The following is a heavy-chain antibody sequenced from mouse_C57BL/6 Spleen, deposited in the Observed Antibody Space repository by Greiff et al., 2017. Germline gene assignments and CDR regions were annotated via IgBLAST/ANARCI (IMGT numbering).Heavy chain of an antibody. J-gene: IGHJ2*01. CDR1: GYSITSGYD. Sequence: DVMLVESGPGMVKPSQSLSLTCTVTGYSITSGYDWHWIRHFPGNKLEWMGYISYSGSTNYNPSLKSRISITHDTSKNHFFLKLNSVTTEDTATYYCARADYYYGTFDYWGQGTTLTVSS. CDR2: ISYSGST. CDR3: ARADYYYGTFDY. D-gene: IGHD1-1*01. V-gene: IGHV3-1*01.